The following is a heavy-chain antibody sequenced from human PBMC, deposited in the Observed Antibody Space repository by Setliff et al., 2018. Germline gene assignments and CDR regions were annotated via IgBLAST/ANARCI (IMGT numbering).Heavy chain of an antibody. Sequence: GASVKVSCKASGYTFTTLSNYAISWVRQAPGQGLEWMGGIIPMFGPANYAQKFQGRVTITADESTSTAYMELSSLRSEDTAMCYCAREGYNYGYLFDIWGQGTMVTVSS. D-gene: IGHD5-18*01. CDR2: IIPMFGPA. V-gene: IGHV1-69*13. CDR3: AREGYNYGYLFDI. J-gene: IGHJ3*02. CDR1: GYTFTTLSNYA.